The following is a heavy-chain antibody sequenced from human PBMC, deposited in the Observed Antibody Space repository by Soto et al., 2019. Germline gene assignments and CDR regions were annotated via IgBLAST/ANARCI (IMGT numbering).Heavy chain of an antibody. J-gene: IGHJ4*02. V-gene: IGHV3-49*05. Sequence: EVQLVESGGDLVKPGRSLRLSCTTSGFTCGDYAMGWFRQAPGKGLEWVSFIRAKGYGGATAYAASVRGRFTISRDDSRSIAYLQMDSLITEDTGVYHCSKDLISRVAAFDSWGQGTPVTVSS. CDR2: IRAKGYGGAT. D-gene: IGHD6-19*01. CDR1: GFTCGDYA. CDR3: SKDLISRVAAFDS.